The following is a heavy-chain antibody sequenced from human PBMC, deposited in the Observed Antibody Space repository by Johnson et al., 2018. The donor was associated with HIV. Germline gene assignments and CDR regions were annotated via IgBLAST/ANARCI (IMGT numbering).Heavy chain of an antibody. CDR2: TRNKANSYTT. Sequence: VLLVESGGGLVKPGGSLRLSCVASGFTFSDYYMSWIRQAPGKGLGWVGRTRNKANSYTTEYAASVKGRFTISRDDSKNSLYLQMNSLKTEDTAVYYCARDGGIPTGDAFDIWDQGTMVTVSS. J-gene: IGHJ3*02. CDR1: GFTFSDYY. D-gene: IGHD1-26*01. CDR3: ARDGGIPTGDAFDI. V-gene: IGHV3-72*01.